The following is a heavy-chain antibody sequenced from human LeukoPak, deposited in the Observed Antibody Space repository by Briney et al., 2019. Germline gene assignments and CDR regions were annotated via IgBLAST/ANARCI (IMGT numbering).Heavy chain of an antibody. D-gene: IGHD4-23*01. CDR1: GYIFTSYW. CDR3: AKLTTVVTPRAFDI. J-gene: IGHJ3*02. Sequence: GESLKISCQGSGYIFTSYWIAWVRQMPWKGLEWMGIIFPGDSDTRYSPSFQGHVTISADKSINTAYLQWSSLKASDTAMYYCAKLTTVVTPRAFDIWGLGTLVTVSS. CDR2: IFPGDSDT. V-gene: IGHV5-51*01.